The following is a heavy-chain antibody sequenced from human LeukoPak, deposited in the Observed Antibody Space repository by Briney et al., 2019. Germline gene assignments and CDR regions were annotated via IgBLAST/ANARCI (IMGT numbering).Heavy chain of an antibody. J-gene: IGHJ4*02. CDR3: ARDSELRYFDY. Sequence: ASVKVSCKASGGTFSSYAISWVRQAPGQGLEWMGGIISIFGTANYAQKFQGRVTTTADESTSTAYMELSSLRSEDTAVYYCARDSELRYFDYWGQGTLVTVSS. CDR1: GGTFSSYA. V-gene: IGHV1-69*13. CDR2: IISIFGTA. D-gene: IGHD1-26*01.